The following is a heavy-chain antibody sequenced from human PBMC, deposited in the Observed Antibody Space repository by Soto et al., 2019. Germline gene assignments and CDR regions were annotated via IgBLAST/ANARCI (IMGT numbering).Heavy chain of an antibody. J-gene: IGHJ4*02. CDR2: ISLYNGNT. V-gene: IGHV1-18*04. D-gene: IGHD3-10*01. CDR3: AIYHRELFRFDY. Sequence: ASVKVSCKAYDFSFTSHGISWVRQAPGQGLEWMGWISLYNGNTNYAQQFQGRVTMTTDTSTSTAYMELRSLKSDDTAMYFCAIYHRELFRFDYWGQGTLVTVSS. CDR1: DFSFTSHG.